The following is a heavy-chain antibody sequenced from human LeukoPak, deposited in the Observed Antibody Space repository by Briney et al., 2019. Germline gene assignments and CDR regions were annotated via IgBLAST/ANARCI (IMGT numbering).Heavy chain of an antibody. CDR1: GFTFSDYY. CDR2: ITSSGSSM. V-gene: IGHV3-11*04. D-gene: IGHD2/OR15-2a*01. Sequence: GGSLRLSCAASGFTFSDYYMTWLRQAPGKGLECISYITSSGSSMYYADSVKGRFTISRENAKNSLYLQMNSLRGEDTAVYYCARERNSYFDYWGPGTLVIVSS. CDR3: ARERNSYFDY. J-gene: IGHJ4*02.